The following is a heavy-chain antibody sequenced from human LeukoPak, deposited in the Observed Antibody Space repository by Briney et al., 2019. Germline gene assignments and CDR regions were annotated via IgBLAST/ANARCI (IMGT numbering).Heavy chain of an antibody. J-gene: IGHJ4*02. CDR1: GGSISSSSYY. CDR3: GRHDSGTYYRFDY. D-gene: IGHD1-26*01. CDR2: VNYGGPT. Sequence: SETLSLTCTVSGGSISSSSYYWNWIRQPPGKGLEWIESVNYGGPTYYNPSLKSRVTISVDTSRNQFSLKLSSVAAADTSVYYCGRHDSGTYYRFDYWGQGSLVTVSS. V-gene: IGHV4-39*01.